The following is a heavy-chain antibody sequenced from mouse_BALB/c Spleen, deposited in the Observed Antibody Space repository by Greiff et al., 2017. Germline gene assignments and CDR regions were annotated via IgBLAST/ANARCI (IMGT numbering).Heavy chain of an antibody. V-gene: IGHV3-8*02. J-gene: IGHJ2*01. CDR3: ARWDWGYFDN. CDR1: GDSITSGY. Sequence: EVKLQESGPSLVKPSQTLYLTCSVTGDSITSGYWDWIRKFPGNKLEYMGYIIYSGSTYYNPSLKSRISITRGTSTNQYSLQLNSVTTEDTATYFCARWDWGYFDNWGQGTTLTVSS. CDR2: IIYSGST. D-gene: IGHD4-1*01.